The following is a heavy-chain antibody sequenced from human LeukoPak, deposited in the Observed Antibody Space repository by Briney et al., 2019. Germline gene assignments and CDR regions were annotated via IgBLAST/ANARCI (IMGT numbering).Heavy chain of an antibody. Sequence: PSETLFLTCTVSGGSISSSSYYWGWIRQPPGKGLEWIGSIYYSGSTYYNPSLKSRVTISVDTSKNQFSLKLSSVTAADTAVYYCASGQYSGDYWGLGTLVTVSS. CDR1: GGSISSSSYY. J-gene: IGHJ4*02. V-gene: IGHV4-39*01. CDR2: IYYSGST. CDR3: ASGQYSGDY. D-gene: IGHD5-12*01.